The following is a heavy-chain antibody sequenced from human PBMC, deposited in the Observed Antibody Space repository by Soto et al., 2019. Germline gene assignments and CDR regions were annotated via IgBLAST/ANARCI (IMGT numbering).Heavy chain of an antibody. CDR2: IYNSGST. D-gene: IGHD1-26*01. Sequence: SEPLSLTCTVSGAVINSNNFYWGWVRQPPGKGLEWIGRIYNSGSTNYHPSLKSRVTMSVDTSKNQFSLKLSSVTAADTAVYYCARDSGSYSRGAFDIWGQGTMVTVSS. J-gene: IGHJ3*02. CDR3: ARDSGSYSRGAFDI. CDR1: GAVINSNNFY. V-gene: IGHV4-39*07.